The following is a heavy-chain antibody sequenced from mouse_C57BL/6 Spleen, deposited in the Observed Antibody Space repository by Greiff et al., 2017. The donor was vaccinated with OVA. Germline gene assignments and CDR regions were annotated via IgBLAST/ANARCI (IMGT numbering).Heavy chain of an antibody. V-gene: IGHV1-81*01. Sequence: VQLQESGAELARPGASVKLSCKASGYTFTSYGISWVKQRTGQGLEWIGEIYPRSGNTYYNEKFKGKATLTADKSSSTAYMELRSLTSEDSAVYFCARSGRPAMDYWGQGTSVTVSS. D-gene: IGHD1-1*01. CDR3: ARSGRPAMDY. CDR2: IYPRSGNT. CDR1: GYTFTSYG. J-gene: IGHJ4*01.